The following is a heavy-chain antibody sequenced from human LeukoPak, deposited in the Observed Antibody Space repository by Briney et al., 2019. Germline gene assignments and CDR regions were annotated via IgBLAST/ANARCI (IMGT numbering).Heavy chain of an antibody. D-gene: IGHD3-22*01. CDR3: ARGGGYYDSSEGY. Sequence: ASVKVSCKTSGYTFTGYYMHWVRQAPGQGLEWMGWINPNSGGTNYAQKFQGRVTMTRDTSISTAYMELSRLRSDDTAVYYCARGGGYYDSSEGYWGQGTLVTVSS. V-gene: IGHV1-2*02. CDR1: GYTFTGYY. J-gene: IGHJ4*02. CDR2: INPNSGGT.